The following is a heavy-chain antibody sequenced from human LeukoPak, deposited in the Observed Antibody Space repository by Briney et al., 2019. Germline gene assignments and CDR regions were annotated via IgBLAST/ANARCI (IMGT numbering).Heavy chain of an antibody. V-gene: IGHV4-39*07. D-gene: IGHD6-13*01. CDR2: IYYSGST. CDR1: GGSISSSSYY. J-gene: IGHJ4*02. CDR3: ARVVSVAAAADMGDYFDY. Sequence: PSETLSLTCIVSGGSISSSSYYWGWIRQPPGKGLEWIGSIYYSGSTYYNPSLKSRVTISVDTSKNQFSLKLSSVTAADTAVYYCARVVSVAAAADMGDYFDYWGQGTLVTVSS.